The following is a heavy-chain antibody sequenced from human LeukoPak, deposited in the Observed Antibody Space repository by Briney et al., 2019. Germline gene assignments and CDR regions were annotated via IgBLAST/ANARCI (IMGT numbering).Heavy chain of an antibody. D-gene: IGHD3-22*01. CDR2: ISAYNGNT. CDR3: ARDAARHSDDSSGYYYYYYYGMDV. CDR1: GYTFTSYG. J-gene: IGHJ6*02. Sequence: ASVKVSCKASGYTFTSYGISWVRQAPGQGLEWMGWISAYNGNTNYAQKLQGRVTVTTDTSTSTAYMELRSLRSDDTAVYYCARDAARHSDDSSGYYYYYYYGMDVWGQGTTVTVSS. V-gene: IGHV1-18*01.